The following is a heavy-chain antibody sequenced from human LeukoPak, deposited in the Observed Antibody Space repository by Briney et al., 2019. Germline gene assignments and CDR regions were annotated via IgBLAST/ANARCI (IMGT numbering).Heavy chain of an antibody. CDR3: TRPQYGTSPEHYY. CDR1: VFSLSAPA. Sequence: GGCLRLSCVHHVFSLSAPAMRWVRQASGEGRECVGHIKSKANKYATSYAASGKGRFTISRDDSKNTAFLQMSSLRTEDTAVYYCTRPQYGTSPEHYYWGQGTLVTVSS. CDR2: IKSKANKYAT. J-gene: IGHJ4*02. D-gene: IGHD1/OR15-1a*01. V-gene: IGHV3-73*01.